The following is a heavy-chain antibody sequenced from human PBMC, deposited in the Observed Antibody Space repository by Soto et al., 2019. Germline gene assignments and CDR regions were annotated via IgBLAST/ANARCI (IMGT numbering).Heavy chain of an antibody. CDR2: INQDGSGR. V-gene: IGHV3-7*01. CDR3: ARGPY. Sequence: GGSLRLSCAASGFTFSTEWMSWVRQAPGKGLEWVANINQDGSGRNYVDSVKGRYTISRDNPKNSLYLQMNSLRVEDTAVYYCARGPYWGRGTQGTVSS. CDR1: GFTFSTEW. J-gene: IGHJ4*02.